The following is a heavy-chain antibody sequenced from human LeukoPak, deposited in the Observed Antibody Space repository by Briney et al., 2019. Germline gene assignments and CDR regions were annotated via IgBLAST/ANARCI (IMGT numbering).Heavy chain of an antibody. J-gene: IGHJ5*02. CDR2: IRSKANSYAT. Sequence: GGSLRLSCAASGFTFSGSAMHWVRQASGKGLEWGGRIRSKANSYATAYAASVKGRFTISRDDSKNTAYLQMNSLKTEDTAVYYCTRSDCSGGSCHLNWFDPWGQGTLVTVSS. D-gene: IGHD2-15*01. CDR1: GFTFSGSA. V-gene: IGHV3-73*01. CDR3: TRSDCSGGSCHLNWFDP.